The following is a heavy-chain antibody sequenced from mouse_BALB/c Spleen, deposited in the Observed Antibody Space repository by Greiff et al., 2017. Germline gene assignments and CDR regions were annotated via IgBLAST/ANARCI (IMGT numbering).Heavy chain of an antibody. Sequence: EVKLMESGPGLVKPSQSLSLTCTVTGYSITSDYAWNWIRQFPGNKLEWMGYISYSGSTSYNPSLKSRISITRDTSKNQFFLQLNSVTTEDTATYYCGREGFYAMDYWGQGTSVTVSS. CDR1: GYSITSDYA. J-gene: IGHJ4*01. CDR2: ISYSGST. V-gene: IGHV3-2*02. CDR3: GREGFYAMDY.